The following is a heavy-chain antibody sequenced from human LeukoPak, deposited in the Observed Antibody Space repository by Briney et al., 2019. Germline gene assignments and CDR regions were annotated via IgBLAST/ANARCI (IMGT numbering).Heavy chain of an antibody. CDR3: VRDRTKYCSSTSCPLDY. V-gene: IGHV1-2*02. CDR1: GYSFTGYY. J-gene: IGHJ4*02. CDR2: INPYSGGT. D-gene: IGHD2-2*01. Sequence: ASVKVSCKASGYSFTGYYMHWVRQAPGQGLEWMGWINPYSGGTNYAQKFQGRVTMTRDTSISTAYMELSRLRSDDTAVYYCVRDRTKYCSSTSCPLDYWGQGTLVTVSS.